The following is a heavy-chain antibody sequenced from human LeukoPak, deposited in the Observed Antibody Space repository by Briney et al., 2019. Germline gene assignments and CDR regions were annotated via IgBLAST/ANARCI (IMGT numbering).Heavy chain of an antibody. J-gene: IGHJ6*03. CDR1: GFDFSEYG. V-gene: IGHV3-30*19. D-gene: IGHD2-21*02. CDR2: ISYDGSNK. CDR3: ARGLIKGGDSPPMDV. Sequence: GGSLRLSCAASGFDFSEYGMHWVRQAPGKGLEWVAVISYDGSNKYYADSVKGRFTISRDNSKNTLYLQMNSLRAEDTAVYYCARGLIKGGDSPPMDVWGKGTTVTVSS.